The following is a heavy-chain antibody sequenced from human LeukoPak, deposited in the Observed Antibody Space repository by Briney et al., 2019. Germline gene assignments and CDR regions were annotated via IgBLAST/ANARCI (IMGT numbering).Heavy chain of an antibody. V-gene: IGHV4-34*01. CDR2: INHSGST. J-gene: IGHJ6*02. Sequence: ETSETLPLTCAVYGGSFSGYYWSWIRQPPGKGLEWIGEINHSGSTNYNPSLKSRVTISVDTSKNQFSLKLSSVTAADTAVYYCVSGGRERYSYGARRGYGMDVWGQGTTVTVSS. D-gene: IGHD5-18*01. CDR1: GGSFSGYY. CDR3: VSGGRERYSYGARRGYGMDV.